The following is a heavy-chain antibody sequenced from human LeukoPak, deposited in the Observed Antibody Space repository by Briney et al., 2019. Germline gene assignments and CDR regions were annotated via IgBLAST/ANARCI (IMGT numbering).Heavy chain of an antibody. D-gene: IGHD7-27*01. CDR1: GASVTDYY. CDR2: IHHSGNS. J-gene: IGHJ5*02. Sequence: SETLSLTCTVSGASVTDYYWSWIRQSPGKGSEWISYIHHSGNSDYNPSLRSRVTTSLDTSKNQFSLNLIPVTAADTAVYYCTRGHWGLQSWSQGTLVTVSS. V-gene: IGHV4-59*02. CDR3: TRGHWGLQS.